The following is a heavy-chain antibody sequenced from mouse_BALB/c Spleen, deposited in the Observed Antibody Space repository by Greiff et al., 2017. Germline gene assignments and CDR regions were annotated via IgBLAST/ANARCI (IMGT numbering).Heavy chain of an antibody. CDR2: INSNGGST. Sequence: EVMLVESGGGLVQPGGSLKLSCAASGFTFSSYGMSWVRQTPDKRLELVATINSNGGSTYYPDSVKGRFTISGDNAKNTLYLQMSSLKSEDTAMYYCARDLYGNSAWFAYWGQGTLVTVSA. V-gene: IGHV5-6-3*01. CDR3: ARDLYGNSAWFAY. CDR1: GFTFSSYG. D-gene: IGHD2-1*01. J-gene: IGHJ3*01.